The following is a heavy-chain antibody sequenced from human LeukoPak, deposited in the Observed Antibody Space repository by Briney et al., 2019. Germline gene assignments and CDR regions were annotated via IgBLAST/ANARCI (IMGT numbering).Heavy chain of an antibody. CDR2: INHNGNVN. D-gene: IGHD3-16*01. Sequence: GGSLRLSCAASGFTFSDHYMDWVRQAPGKGLEWVASINHNGNVNYYVDSVKGRFTISRDNAKNSLYLQMSNLRAEDAAVYFCARGGGLDVWGQGATVTVSS. CDR1: GFTFSDHY. V-gene: IGHV3-7*03. J-gene: IGHJ6*02. CDR3: ARGGGLDV.